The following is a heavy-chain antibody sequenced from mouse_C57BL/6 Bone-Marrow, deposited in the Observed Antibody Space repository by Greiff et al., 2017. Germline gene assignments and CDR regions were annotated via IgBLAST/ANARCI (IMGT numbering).Heavy chain of an antibody. V-gene: IGHV1-61*01. D-gene: IGHD2-3*01. CDR1: GYTFTSYW. J-gene: IGHJ2*01. CDR3: ARWGGYYGY. Sequence: VQLQQPGAELVRPGSSVKLSCKASGYTFTSYWMAWVKQRPGQGLEWIGNIYPSDSETHYNQKFKDKATLTVDKSSSTAYMQLSSLTSEDSAVYYCARWGGYYGYWGQGTTLTVSS. CDR2: IYPSDSET.